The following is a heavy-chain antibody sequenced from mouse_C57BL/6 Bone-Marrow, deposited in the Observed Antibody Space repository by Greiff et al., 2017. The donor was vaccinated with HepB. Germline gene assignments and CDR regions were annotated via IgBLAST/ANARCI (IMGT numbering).Heavy chain of an antibody. CDR2: ISDGGSYT. V-gene: IGHV5-4*01. CDR1: GFTFSSYA. D-gene: IGHD2-5*01. J-gene: IGHJ4*01. CDR3: AREGAYYSNHEGDY. Sequence: EVKLQESGGGLVKPGGSLKLSCAASGFTFSSYAMSWVRQTPEKRLEWVATISDGGSYTYYPDNVKGRFTISRDNAKNNLYLQMSHLKSEDTAMYYCAREGAYYSNHEGDYWGQGTSVTVSS.